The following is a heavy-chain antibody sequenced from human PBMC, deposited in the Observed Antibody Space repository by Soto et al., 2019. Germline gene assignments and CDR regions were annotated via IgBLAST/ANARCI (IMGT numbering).Heavy chain of an antibody. Sequence: GGSLRLSCAASGFTFSNAWMNWVRQAPGKGLEWVGRIKSKTDGGTTDYAAPVKGRFTISRDDSKNTLYLQWSSLKASDTAMYYCARGFFRPPSTPNFDYWGLGTLVTVSS. J-gene: IGHJ4*02. D-gene: IGHD3-3*01. CDR1: GFTFSNAW. CDR3: ARGFFRPPSTPNFDY. V-gene: IGHV3-15*07. CDR2: IKSKTDGGTT.